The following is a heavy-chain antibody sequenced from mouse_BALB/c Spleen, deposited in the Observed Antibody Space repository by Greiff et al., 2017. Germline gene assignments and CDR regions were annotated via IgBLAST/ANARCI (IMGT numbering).Heavy chain of an antibody. D-gene: IGHD3-3*01. V-gene: IGHV1-54*01. CDR2: INPGSGGT. CDR1: GYAFTNYL. CDR3: ARRAIPYAMDY. J-gene: IGHJ4*01. Sequence: VQLQQSGAELVRPGTSVKVSCKASGYAFTNYLIEWVKQRPGQGLEWIGVINPGSGGTNYNEKFKSKATLTVDKSSSTAYMQLSSLTSEDSAVYYCARRAIPYAMDYWGQGTSVTVSS.